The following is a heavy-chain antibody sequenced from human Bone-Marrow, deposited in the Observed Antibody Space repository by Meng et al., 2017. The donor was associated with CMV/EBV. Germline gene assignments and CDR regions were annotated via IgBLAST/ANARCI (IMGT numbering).Heavy chain of an antibody. CDR1: GFTFSSFT. CDR3: ARDIPHYGMDV. CDR2: MTSSSYI. J-gene: IGHJ6*02. V-gene: IGHV3-21*01. D-gene: IGHD2-21*01. Sequence: GESLKISCAASGFTFSSFTMNWVRQAPGKGLEWVSSMTSSSYIYYAESVKGRFIISRDNAKNSLYLQMNSLRAEDTAVYYCARDIPHYGMDVWGQGTTVTVAS.